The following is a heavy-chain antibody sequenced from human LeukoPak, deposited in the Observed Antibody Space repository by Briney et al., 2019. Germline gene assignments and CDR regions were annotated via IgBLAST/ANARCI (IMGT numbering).Heavy chain of an antibody. Sequence: ASVNVSCKASGYTFTSYAMHWVRQAPGQRLEWMGWINAGNGNTKYSQKFQGRVTITRDTSASTAYMELSSLRSEDTAVYYCARSWFRQSDNPDYWGQGTLVTVSS. CDR3: ARSWFRQSDNPDY. CDR1: GYTFTSYA. CDR2: INAGNGNT. D-gene: IGHD3-10*01. J-gene: IGHJ4*02. V-gene: IGHV1-3*01.